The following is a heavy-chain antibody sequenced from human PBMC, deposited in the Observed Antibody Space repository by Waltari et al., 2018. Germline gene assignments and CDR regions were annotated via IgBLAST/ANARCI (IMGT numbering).Heavy chain of an antibody. D-gene: IGHD2-15*01. CDR2: IYYRWST. J-gene: IGHJ4*02. Sequence: QVQLQESGPGLVKPSETLSLTCTVSGGSISSYYWSWIRQPPGKGLEWIGYIYYRWSTNYHPSLKSRVTISVDTSKNQFSLKLSSVTAADTAVYYCARSDQGLLPTDYWGQGTLVTVSS. V-gene: IGHV4-59*08. CDR1: GGSISSYY. CDR3: ARSDQGLLPTDY.